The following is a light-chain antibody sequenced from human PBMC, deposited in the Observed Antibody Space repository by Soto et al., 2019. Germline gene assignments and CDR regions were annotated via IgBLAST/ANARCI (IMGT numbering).Light chain of an antibody. Sequence: QSVLTQPRSVSGSPGQSVTISCTGTSSDVGGYNYVSWYRHYPGKAPKLMIYDVSKRPSGVPDRFSGSKSGNTASLTISGLQPEDEADYYCCSYAGSYTWVFGGGTKVTVL. CDR1: SSDVGGYNY. CDR3: CSYAGSYTWV. CDR2: DVS. V-gene: IGLV2-11*01. J-gene: IGLJ3*02.